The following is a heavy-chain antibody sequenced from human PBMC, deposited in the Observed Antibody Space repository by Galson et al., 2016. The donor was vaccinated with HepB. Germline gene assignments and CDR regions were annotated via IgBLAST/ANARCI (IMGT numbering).Heavy chain of an antibody. CDR3: VSEVVRGVVSVDDAFDL. CDR1: GFPFNTYA. V-gene: IGHV3-23*01. Sequence: SLRLSCAASGFPFNTYAMTWVRQAPGKGLAWVSGVSGHAGSTYYADSVKGRFAISRDNFKNTLYLQVNSLSVEDTAVYYCVSEVVRGVVSVDDAFDLWGQGTMVTVSS. CDR2: VSGHAGST. J-gene: IGHJ3*01. D-gene: IGHD3-10*01.